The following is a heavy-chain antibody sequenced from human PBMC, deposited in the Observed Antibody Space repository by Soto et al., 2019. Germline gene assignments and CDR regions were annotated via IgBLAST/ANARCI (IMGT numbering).Heavy chain of an antibody. CDR1: GFTFSSYA. D-gene: IGHD1-7*01. CDR2: ISGSGGST. J-gene: IGHJ4*02. CDR3: AKDGNSQFLVLYYFDY. V-gene: IGHV3-23*01. Sequence: EVQLLESGGGLVQPGGSLRLSCAASGFTFSSYAMSWDRQAPGKGLEWVSAISGSGGSTYYADSVKGRFTISRDNSKNTLYLQRNSLRAEDTAVYYCAKDGNSQFLVLYYFDYWGQGTLVTVSS.